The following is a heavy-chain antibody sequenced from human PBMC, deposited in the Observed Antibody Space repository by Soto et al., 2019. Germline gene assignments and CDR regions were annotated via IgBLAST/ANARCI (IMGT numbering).Heavy chain of an antibody. D-gene: IGHD6-13*01. CDR1: GASITSDY. Sequence: SETLSLTCTVSGASITSDYWSWIRQPPGQGLDWIGYLFYSGTTTYNPSLKSRVAISVDTSKNQFSLKVYSVTAADTALYYCARVTIAPAGTWFDPWGQGTLVTVS. CDR2: LFYSGTT. J-gene: IGHJ5*02. CDR3: ARVTIAPAGTWFDP. V-gene: IGHV4-59*01.